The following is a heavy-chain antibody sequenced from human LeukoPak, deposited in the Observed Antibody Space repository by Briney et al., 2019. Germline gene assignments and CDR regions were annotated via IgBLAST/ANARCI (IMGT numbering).Heavy chain of an antibody. D-gene: IGHD3-10*02. CDR2: VRQDGGEG. V-gene: IGHV3-7*01. J-gene: IGHJ6*04. CDR1: GFTFNTYW. CDR3: VTRLCSISACRASSYLSFDV. Sequence: GGSLRLSCAASGFTFNTYWMTWVRQAPGRGLEWVANVRQDGGEGQYVDSVKGRFTVYRDNAENSLYLQLNSLRIEDTAVYYCVTRLCSISACRASSYLSFDVWGKGTTVTVSS.